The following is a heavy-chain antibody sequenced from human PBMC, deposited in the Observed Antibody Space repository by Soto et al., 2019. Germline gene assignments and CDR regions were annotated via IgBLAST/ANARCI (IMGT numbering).Heavy chain of an antibody. CDR2: ISSGSSYI. CDR1: GFTFNTYS. Sequence: GGSLRLSCAASGFTFNTYSMNWVRQAPGKGLEWVSSISSGSSYIYYADSVRGRFTVSRDNAKNSLWLQMTSLRAEDTAVYYCAREFRWNDVDLDYWGQGTQVTVSS. V-gene: IGHV3-21*01. J-gene: IGHJ4*02. CDR3: AREFRWNDVDLDY. D-gene: IGHD1-1*01.